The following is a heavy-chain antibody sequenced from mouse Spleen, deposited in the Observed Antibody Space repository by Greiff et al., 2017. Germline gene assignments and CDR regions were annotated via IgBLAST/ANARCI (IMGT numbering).Heavy chain of an antibody. CDR3: ARPGYYGSSSWFAY. D-gene: IGHD1-1*01. V-gene: IGHV5-9-3*01. CDR2: ISSGGGNT. CDR1: GFTFSSYA. J-gene: IGHJ3*01. Sequence: EVQLVESGGGLVKLGGSLKLSCAASGFTFSSYAMSWVRQTPEKRLEWVATISSGGGNTYYPDSVKGRFTISRDNAKNTLYLQMSSLKSEDTAMYYCARPGYYGSSSWFAYWGQGTLVTVSA.